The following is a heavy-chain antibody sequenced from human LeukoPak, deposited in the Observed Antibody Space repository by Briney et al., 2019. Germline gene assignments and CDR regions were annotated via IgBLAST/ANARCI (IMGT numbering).Heavy chain of an antibody. D-gene: IGHD2-2*01. CDR3: ARGDVVAPPYYYYGMDV. Sequence: SETLSLTCAVYGGSFSGYYWSWIRQPPGKGLEWIGEINHSGSTNYNPSLKSRVTISVDTSKNQFSLKLSSVTAADTAVYYCARGDVVAPPYYYYGMDVWGQGTTVTVS. CDR1: GGSFSGYY. CDR2: INHSGST. J-gene: IGHJ6*02. V-gene: IGHV4-34*01.